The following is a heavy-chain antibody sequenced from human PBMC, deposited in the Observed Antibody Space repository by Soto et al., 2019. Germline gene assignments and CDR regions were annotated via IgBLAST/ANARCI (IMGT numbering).Heavy chain of an antibody. CDR3: AKSSVVVVPAALPSYYYYMDV. J-gene: IGHJ6*03. CDR1: GFTFSSYG. D-gene: IGHD2-2*01. Sequence: GGSLRLSCAASGFTFSSYGMHWVRQAPGKGLEWVAFISHDGSNKYYADTVKGRFTISRDNSKNTLYLQMNSLRAEDTAVYYCAKSSVVVVPAALPSYYYYMDVWGKGTTVTVSS. CDR2: ISHDGSNK. V-gene: IGHV3-30*18.